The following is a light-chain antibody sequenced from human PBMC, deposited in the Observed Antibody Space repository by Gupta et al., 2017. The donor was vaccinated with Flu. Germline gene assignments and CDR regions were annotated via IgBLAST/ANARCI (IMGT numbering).Light chain of an antibody. CDR3: ATGENNRRGV. V-gene: IGLV1-51*01. J-gene: IGLJ3*02. Sequence: QKVTISCSGSNTNIGNNVVSWNQQRPGTAPKLLIYDNNKRPACIPDRFTGSKADTTATLGIAGRQSGDENDYFCATGENNRRGVFGGGTKLTVL. CDR2: DNN. CDR1: NTNIGNNV.